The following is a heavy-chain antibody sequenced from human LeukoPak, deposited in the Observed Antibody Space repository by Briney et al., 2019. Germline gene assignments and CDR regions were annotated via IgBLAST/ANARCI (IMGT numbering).Heavy chain of an antibody. CDR2: ISSSSSYI. J-gene: IGHJ3*02. Sequence: ETLSLTCAVYGGSFSGYYWSWIRQPPGKGLEWVSSISSSSSYIYYADSVKGRFTISRDNAKNSLYLQMNSLRAEDTAVYYCARDPHIRFLEWLAAFDIWGQGTMVTVSS. CDR3: ARDPHIRFLEWLAAFDI. CDR1: GGSFSGYY. D-gene: IGHD3-3*01. V-gene: IGHV3-21*01.